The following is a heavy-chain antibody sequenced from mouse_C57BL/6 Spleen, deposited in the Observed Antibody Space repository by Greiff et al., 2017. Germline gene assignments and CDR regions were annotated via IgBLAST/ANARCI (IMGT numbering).Heavy chain of an antibody. D-gene: IGHD1-1*01. CDR3: ARSYGSSYQAWFAY. Sequence: VQLQQSGAELVKPGASVKISCKASGYAFSSYWMNWVKQRPGKGLEWIGQIYPGDGDTNYNGKFKGKATLTADKSSSPAYMQLSSLTSEDAAVYFCARSYGSSYQAWFAYWGQGTLVTVSA. CDR2: IYPGDGDT. J-gene: IGHJ3*01. CDR1: GYAFSSYW. V-gene: IGHV1-80*01.